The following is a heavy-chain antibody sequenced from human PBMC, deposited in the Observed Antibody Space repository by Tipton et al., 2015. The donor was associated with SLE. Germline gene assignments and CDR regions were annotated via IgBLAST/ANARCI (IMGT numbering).Heavy chain of an antibody. CDR2: ISAYNGNT. CDR3: ARTGEDIVVVPAAYPYYFDY. D-gene: IGHD2-2*01. Sequence: QVQLVQSGAEVKKPGASVKVSCKASGGTFSSYTISWVRQAPGQGLEWMGWISAYNGNTNYAQKLQGRVTMTTDTSTSTAYMELRSLRSDDTAVHYCARTGEDIVVVPAAYPYYFDYWGQGTLVTVSS. J-gene: IGHJ4*02. CDR1: GGTFSSYT. V-gene: IGHV1-18*01.